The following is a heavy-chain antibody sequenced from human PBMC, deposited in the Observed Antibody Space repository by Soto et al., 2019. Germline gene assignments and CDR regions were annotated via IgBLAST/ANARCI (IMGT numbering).Heavy chain of an antibody. CDR3: ARLGGYYQAFDY. D-gene: IGHD3-22*01. Sequence: QVQLQESGPGLVKPSETLSLTCTVSGSPFSSYYWSWFRQPPGQGLEWVGYIYYTGTFTYNPSLESRVAISVDASKSQFYLHLRSVTAADTAVYYCARLGGYYQAFDYWSHGALLTVSS. V-gene: IGHV4-59*08. J-gene: IGHJ4*01. CDR2: IYYTGTF. CDR1: GSPFSSYY.